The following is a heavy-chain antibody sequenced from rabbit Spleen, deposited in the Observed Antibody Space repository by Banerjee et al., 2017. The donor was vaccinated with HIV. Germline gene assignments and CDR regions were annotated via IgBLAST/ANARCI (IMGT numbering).Heavy chain of an antibody. CDR2: INTATAKA. Sequence: QERLVESGGDLVKPEGSLTLTCTASGFSFSDRDVMCWVRQAPGKGLEWIACINTATAKAVYANWAKGRVTISRTSSTTVTLRMTSLTAADRATYFCARDLVGVIGWNFYLWGPGTLVTVS. CDR3: ARDLVGVIGWNFYL. CDR1: GFSFSDRDV. V-gene: IGHV1S45*01. J-gene: IGHJ4*01. D-gene: IGHD1-1*01.